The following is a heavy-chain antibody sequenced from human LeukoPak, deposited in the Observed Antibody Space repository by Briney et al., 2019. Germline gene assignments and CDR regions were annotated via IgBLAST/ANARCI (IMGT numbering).Heavy chain of an antibody. CDR1: GYTFTGYY. Sequence: ASVKVSCKASGYTFTGYYMHWVRQAPGQGLEWMGWINPNSGGTNYAQKFQGRVTMTRDTSKNQFSLKLSSVTAADTAVYYCARDSSGWYHWFDPWGQGTLVTVSS. CDR2: INPNSGGT. CDR3: ARDSSGWYHWFDP. V-gene: IGHV1-2*02. J-gene: IGHJ5*02. D-gene: IGHD6-19*01.